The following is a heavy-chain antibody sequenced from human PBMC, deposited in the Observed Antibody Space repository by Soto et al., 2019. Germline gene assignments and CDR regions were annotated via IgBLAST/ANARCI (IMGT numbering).Heavy chain of an antibody. CDR1: DHTFTYYG. J-gene: IGHJ6*02. CDR2: ISGYNGNT. V-gene: IGHV1-18*01. CDR3: AATGGHYFGLDV. Sequence: QVQLLQSGGEVKKPGASVKVSCDCSDHTFTYYGINWVRRAPGQGLEWMGWISGYNGNTKYSQKFQDRVTMSADTSTRTAFMEMRSLTSDDTAVYFCAATGGHYFGLDVWGQGTTVTVSS. D-gene: IGHD2-8*02.